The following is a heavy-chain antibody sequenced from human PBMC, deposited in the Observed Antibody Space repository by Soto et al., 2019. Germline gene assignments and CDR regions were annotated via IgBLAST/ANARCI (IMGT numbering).Heavy chain of an antibody. CDR2: IYYSGST. CDR1: GGSISSGDYY. CDR3: ARDTAKTRRGGYFDY. V-gene: IGHV4-30-4*01. J-gene: IGHJ4*02. Sequence: SETLSLTCTVSGGSISSGDYYWSWIRQPPGKGLEWIGYIYYSGSTYYNPSLKSRVTISVDTSKNQFSLKLSSVTAADTAVYYCARDTAKTRRGGYFDYWGQGTLVTVSS. D-gene: IGHD3-16*01.